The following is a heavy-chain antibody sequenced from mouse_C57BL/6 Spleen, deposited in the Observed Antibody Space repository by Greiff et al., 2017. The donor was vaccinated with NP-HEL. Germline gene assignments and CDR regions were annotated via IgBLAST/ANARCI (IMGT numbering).Heavy chain of an antibody. Sequence: QVQLQQSGAELARPGASVKLSCKASGYTFTSYGISWVKQRTGQGLEWIGEINPRSGNTYYNEKFKGKATLTVDKSSSTAYMELRSLTSEDSAVYFCARSTVVATSDYFDDWGQGTTLTVSS. CDR3: ARSTVVATSDYFDD. J-gene: IGHJ2*01. CDR1: GYTFTSYG. V-gene: IGHV1-81*01. CDR2: INPRSGNT. D-gene: IGHD1-1*01.